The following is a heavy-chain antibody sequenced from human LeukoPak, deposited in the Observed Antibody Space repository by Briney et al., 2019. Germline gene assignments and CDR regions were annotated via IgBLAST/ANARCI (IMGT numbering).Heavy chain of an antibody. Sequence: PSETLSLTCTVSGGSISSYYWSCIRPPPGKGLEWIGYIYYRGSTNYNPSLKSRVTISVDTSKNQFSLKLGSVTAADTAVYYCARVRGYSGYDYTYYYYYMDVWGKGTTVTISS. CDR1: GGSISSYY. J-gene: IGHJ6*03. CDR3: ARVRGYSGYDYTYYYYYMDV. CDR2: IYYRGST. V-gene: IGHV4-59*01. D-gene: IGHD5-12*01.